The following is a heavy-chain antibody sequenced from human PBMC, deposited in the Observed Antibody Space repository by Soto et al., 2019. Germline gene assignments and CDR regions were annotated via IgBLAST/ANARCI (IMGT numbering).Heavy chain of an antibody. V-gene: IGHV1-46*01. J-gene: IGHJ5*02. CDR3: ARDLGQRPGIAAAGIRNWFDP. Sequence: EASVKVSCKASGYTFTSYYMHWVRQAPGQGLEWMGIINPSGGSTSYAQKFQGRVTMTRDTSTSTVYMELSSLRSEDTAVYYCARDLGQRPGIAAAGIRNWFDPWGQGTLVTVSS. CDR1: GYTFTSYY. D-gene: IGHD6-13*01. CDR2: INPSGGST.